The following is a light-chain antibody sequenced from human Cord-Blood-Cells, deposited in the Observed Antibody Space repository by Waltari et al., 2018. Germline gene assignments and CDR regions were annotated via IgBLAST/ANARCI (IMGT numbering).Light chain of an antibody. CDR3: QQSYSTPYS. CDR1: QSISSY. J-gene: IGKJ2*03. Sequence: DSQMTQSPSSLSASVGDRVTITCRASQSISSYLNWYQQKPGKANKLLIYAASSLQSGVPSRFSGSGSGTDFTLTISSLQPEDFATYYCQQSYSTPYSFGQGTKLEIK. CDR2: AAS. V-gene: IGKV1-39*01.